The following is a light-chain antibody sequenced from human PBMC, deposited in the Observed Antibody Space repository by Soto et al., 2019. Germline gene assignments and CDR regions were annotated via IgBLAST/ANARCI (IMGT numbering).Light chain of an antibody. CDR1: QDISNY. V-gene: IGKV1-33*01. CDR3: QPYDNLPLT. CDR2: VAS. J-gene: IGKJ2*01. Sequence: DIQMTQSPSSLSASVGDRVTITCQASQDISNYLNWYQQKPGKAPKLLIYVASNLETGVPSRFSRSGSGTDFTFTISSLQPEDIATYYCQPYDNLPLTFGQGTKLEIK.